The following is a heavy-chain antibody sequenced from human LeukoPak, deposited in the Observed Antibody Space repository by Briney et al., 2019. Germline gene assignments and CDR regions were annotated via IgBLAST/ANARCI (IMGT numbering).Heavy chain of an antibody. CDR2: IYTSGST. Sequence: PSETLSLTCTVSGGSISSGSYYWSWIRQPAGKGLEWIGRIYTSGSTNYNPSLKSRVTISVDTSKNQFSLKLSSVTAADTAVYYCARHGDWSSPPENDYWGQGTLVTVSS. D-gene: IGHD3/OR15-3a*01. J-gene: IGHJ4*02. CDR3: ARHGDWSSPPENDY. V-gene: IGHV4-61*02. CDR1: GGSISSGSYY.